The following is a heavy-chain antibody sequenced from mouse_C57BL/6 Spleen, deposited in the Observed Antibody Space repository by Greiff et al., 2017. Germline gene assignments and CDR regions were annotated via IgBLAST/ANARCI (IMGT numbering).Heavy chain of an antibody. Sequence: EVQLQQSGPELVKPGASVKISCKASGYTFTDYYMNWVKQSHGKSLEWIGDINPNNGGTSYNQKFKGKATLTVDKSSSTAYMELRSLTSEDSAVYYCARSRGREAMDYWGQGTSVTVSS. CDR2: INPNNGGT. CDR3: ARSRGREAMDY. J-gene: IGHJ4*01. V-gene: IGHV1-26*01. CDR1: GYTFTDYY.